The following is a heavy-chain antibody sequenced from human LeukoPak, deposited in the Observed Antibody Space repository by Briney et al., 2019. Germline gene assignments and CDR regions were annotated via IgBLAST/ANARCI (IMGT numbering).Heavy chain of an antibody. CDR2: LSGSGGRT. V-gene: IGHV3-23*01. D-gene: IGHD1-26*01. J-gene: IGHJ4*02. Sequence: GGSLRLSCAASGFTFSNYGMSWVRQAPGKGLEWVSALSGSGGRTYYADSLKGRFTISRDSSKNTLYLEMSSLRAEDTAIYYCAKDRVGAILYFDYWGQGSLVTVSS. CDR1: GFTFSNYG. CDR3: AKDRVGAILYFDY.